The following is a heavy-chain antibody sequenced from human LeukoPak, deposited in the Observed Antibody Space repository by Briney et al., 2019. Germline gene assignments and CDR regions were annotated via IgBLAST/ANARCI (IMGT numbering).Heavy chain of an antibody. CDR2: IYHSGST. Sequence: SETLSLTCTVSGYSISSGYYWGWIRQPPGKGLEWIGSIYHSGSTYYNPSLKSRVTISVDTSKNQFSLKLSSVTAADTAVYYCARVGYCSSTSCYTPDNWFDPWGQGTLVTVSS. D-gene: IGHD2-2*02. J-gene: IGHJ5*02. CDR3: ARVGYCSSTSCYTPDNWFDP. V-gene: IGHV4-38-2*02. CDR1: GYSISSGYY.